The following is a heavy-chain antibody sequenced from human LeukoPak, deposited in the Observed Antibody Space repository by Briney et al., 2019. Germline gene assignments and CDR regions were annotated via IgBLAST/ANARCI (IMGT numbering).Heavy chain of an antibody. CDR3: ARGDQYYYDSSGYSY. CDR1: GFTFSSYA. CDR2: ISDSGDST. V-gene: IGHV3-23*01. Sequence: AGGSLRLSCAASGFTFSSYAMAWVRQAPGKGLEWVSAISDSGDSTSYADSVRGRFTISRDNSKNSLYLQMNSLRAEDTAVYYCARGDQYYYDSSGYSYWGQGTLVTVSS. D-gene: IGHD3-22*01. J-gene: IGHJ4*02.